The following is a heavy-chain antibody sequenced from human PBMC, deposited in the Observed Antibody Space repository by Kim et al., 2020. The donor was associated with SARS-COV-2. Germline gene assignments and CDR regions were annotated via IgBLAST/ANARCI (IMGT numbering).Heavy chain of an antibody. CDR1: GFTINTKA. Sequence: GRSLRLSCVVSGFTINTKAMTWVRQVPGKGLEWVSSISGYGGSTEYADSVKGRFTISRDNSKNTLFLQMNSLRAEDTAKYYCAKYSSGYYESPFDVWGQGTVVTVSS. V-gene: IGHV3-23*01. J-gene: IGHJ3*01. CDR3: AKYSSGYYESPFDV. CDR2: ISGYGGST. D-gene: IGHD3-22*01.